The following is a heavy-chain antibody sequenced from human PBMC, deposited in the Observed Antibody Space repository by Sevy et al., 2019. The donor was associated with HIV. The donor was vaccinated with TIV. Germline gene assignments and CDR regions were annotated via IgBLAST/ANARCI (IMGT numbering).Heavy chain of an antibody. J-gene: IGHJ6*03. CDR1: GYTFTSYG. V-gene: IGHV1-18*04. CDR2: ISAYNGNT. D-gene: IGHD3-10*01. Sequence: ASAKVSCKASGYTFTSYGISWVRQAPGQGLEWMGWISAYNGNTNYAQKLQGRVTMTTDTSTSTAYMELRSLRSDDTAVYYCARANYYGSGSYYRRYYMDVWGKGTTVTVSS. CDR3: ARANYYGSGSYYRRYYMDV.